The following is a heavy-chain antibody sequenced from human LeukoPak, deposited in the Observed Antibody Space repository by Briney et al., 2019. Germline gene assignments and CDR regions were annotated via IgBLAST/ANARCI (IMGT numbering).Heavy chain of an antibody. CDR3: ARDRVDFWSGYDAFDI. CDR2: INSDGSSI. Sequence: GGSLILSCAASGFTFRSYWMHWVRQAPGKGLVWVSRINSDGSSIAYADSVKGRYTISRDNAKNTLYLQMSSLRAEDTAVYYCARDRVDFWSGYDAFDIWGQGTMVTVSS. CDR1: GFTFRSYW. J-gene: IGHJ3*02. V-gene: IGHV3-74*01. D-gene: IGHD3-3*01.